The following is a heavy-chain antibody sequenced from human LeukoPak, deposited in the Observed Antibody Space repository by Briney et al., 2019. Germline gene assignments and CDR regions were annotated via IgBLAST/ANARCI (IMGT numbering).Heavy chain of an antibody. V-gene: IGHV1-69*05. J-gene: IGHJ4*02. CDR2: IIPIFGTA. Sequence: SVKVSCKASGGAFSSYAISWVRKAPGQGLEWMGRIIPIFGTANYAQKFQGRVTITTDESTSTAYMELSSLRSEDTAVYYCARDSSSGSDYWGQGTLVTVSS. CDR1: GGAFSSYA. D-gene: IGHD6-19*01. CDR3: ARDSSSGSDY.